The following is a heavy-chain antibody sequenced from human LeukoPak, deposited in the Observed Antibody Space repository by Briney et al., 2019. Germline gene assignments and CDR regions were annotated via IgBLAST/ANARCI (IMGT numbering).Heavy chain of an antibody. CDR1: GASLSSYY. D-gene: IGHD1-26*01. CDR3: ARGGSYLGFDY. J-gene: IGHJ4*02. CDR2: IYYSGST. Sequence: SETLSLTCTVSGASLSSYYWSWIRQAPGKGLEWIGYIYYSGSTNYNPSLKSRVTISVDTSKNQFSLKLSSVTAADTAVYYCARGGSYLGFDYWGQGTLVTVSS. V-gene: IGHV4-59*01.